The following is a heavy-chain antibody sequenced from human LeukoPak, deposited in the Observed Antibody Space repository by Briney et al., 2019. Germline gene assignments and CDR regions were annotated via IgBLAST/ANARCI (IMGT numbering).Heavy chain of an antibody. Sequence: GGSLRLSCAASGFTFSSYEMSWVRQAPGVGLEWVSYISSSGSTIYYADSVKGRFTISRDNAKNSLYLQMNSLRAEDTAVYYCVRLLGGSYFDYWGLGTLVTVSS. CDR2: ISSSGSTI. CDR1: GFTFSSYE. D-gene: IGHD3-16*01. V-gene: IGHV3-48*03. J-gene: IGHJ4*02. CDR3: VRLLGGSYFDY.